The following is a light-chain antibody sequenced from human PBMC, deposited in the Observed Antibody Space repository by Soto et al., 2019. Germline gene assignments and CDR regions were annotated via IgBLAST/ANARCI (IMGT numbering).Light chain of an antibody. CDR3: SSYTSASTLLCL. J-gene: IGLJ1*01. CDR1: SSDVGGYNY. V-gene: IGLV2-14*01. CDR2: GVT. Sequence: QSALTQPASVSGSPGQSITISCTGTSSDVGGYNYVSWYQQHPGIAPKLLIYGVTNRPSGVSTRFSGSKSGNTASLTISGLQAEDEADYHCSSYTSASTLLCLFGTGTKVTVL.